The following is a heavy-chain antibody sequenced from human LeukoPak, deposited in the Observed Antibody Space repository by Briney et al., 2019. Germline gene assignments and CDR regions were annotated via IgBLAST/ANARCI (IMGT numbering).Heavy chain of an antibody. Sequence: ASVKVSCKASGGTFSSYAISWVRQAPGQGLEWMGGIIPIFGTANYAQKFQGRVTITADKSTGTAYMELSCLRSEDTAVYYCARVRGYSSGWYAVWFDPWGQGTLVTVSS. J-gene: IGHJ5*02. CDR1: GGTFSSYA. V-gene: IGHV1-69*06. CDR2: IIPIFGTA. CDR3: ARVRGYSSGWYAVWFDP. D-gene: IGHD6-19*01.